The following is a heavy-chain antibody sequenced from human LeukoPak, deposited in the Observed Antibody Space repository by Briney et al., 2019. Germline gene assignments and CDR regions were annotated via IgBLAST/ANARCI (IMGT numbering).Heavy chain of an antibody. J-gene: IGHJ2*01. D-gene: IGHD2-21*02. Sequence: SETLSLTCTVSGGSISSYYWSWIRQPPGKGLEWIGYIYYSGSTNYNPSLKSRVTISVDTSKNPFSLKLSSVTAADTAVYYCARHSDAYWYFDLWGRGTLVTVSS. CDR2: IYYSGST. CDR3: ARHSDAYWYFDL. V-gene: IGHV4-59*08. CDR1: GGSISSYY.